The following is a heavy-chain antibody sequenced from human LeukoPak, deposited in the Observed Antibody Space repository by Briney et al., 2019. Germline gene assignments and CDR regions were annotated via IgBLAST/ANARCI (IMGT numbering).Heavy chain of an antibody. V-gene: IGHV3-7*05. CDR1: GFSFSRYW. D-gene: IGHD4-17*01. CDR3: ARDIRYGDSDY. CDR2: IKEDGSEK. Sequence: GGSLRLSCAASGFSFSRYWMTWFRQAPGKGLEWVANIKEDGSEKNHVDSLKDRFTISRDNAKNSVFLQMNSLRAEDTAIYYCARDIRYGDSDYWGQGTLVTVSS. J-gene: IGHJ4*02.